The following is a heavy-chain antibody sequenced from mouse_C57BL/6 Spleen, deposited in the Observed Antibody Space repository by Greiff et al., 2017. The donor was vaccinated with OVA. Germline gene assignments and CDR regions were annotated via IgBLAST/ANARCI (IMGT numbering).Heavy chain of an antibody. Sequence: EVQLQQSGGGLVKPGGSLKLSCAASGFTFSSYAMSWVRQTPEKRLEWVATISDGGSYTYYPDNVKGRFTISRDNAKNNLYLQMSHLKSEDTAMYYCARDRDYDDGSWYFDVWGTGTTVTVSS. CDR1: GFTFSSYA. V-gene: IGHV5-4*01. D-gene: IGHD2-4*01. CDR3: ARDRDYDDGSWYFDV. CDR2: ISDGGSYT. J-gene: IGHJ1*03.